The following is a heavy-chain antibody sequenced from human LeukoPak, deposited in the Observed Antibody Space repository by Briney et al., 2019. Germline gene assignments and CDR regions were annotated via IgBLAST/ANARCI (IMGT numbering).Heavy chain of an antibody. CDR3: AREGSAPRGGYGY. Sequence: PSETLSLTCTVSGGSISSGSYYWSWIRQPAGKGLEWIGRIYTSGSTNYNPSLKSRVTISVDTSKNQFSLKLSSVTAADTAVYYCAREGSAPRGGYGYWGQGTLVTVSS. V-gene: IGHV4-61*02. CDR2: IYTSGST. CDR1: GGSISSGSYY. D-gene: IGHD3-16*01. J-gene: IGHJ4*02.